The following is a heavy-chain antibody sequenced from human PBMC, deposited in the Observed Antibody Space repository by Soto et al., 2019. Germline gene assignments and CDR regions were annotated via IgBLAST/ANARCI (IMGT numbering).Heavy chain of an antibody. V-gene: IGHV4-31*03. CDR1: GVSLTSGTYY. Sequence: QVQLQESGPGLVKPSQTLSLTCSVSGVSLTSGTYYWSWIRQPPGKGLEWIGYIFYSGNTDYNPSLKSRVTISVETSKNQFSLKLSSVTAADAAVYYGASTEDFLDYWGQGTLVTVSS. CDR2: IFYSGNT. CDR3: ASTEDFLDY. J-gene: IGHJ4*02.